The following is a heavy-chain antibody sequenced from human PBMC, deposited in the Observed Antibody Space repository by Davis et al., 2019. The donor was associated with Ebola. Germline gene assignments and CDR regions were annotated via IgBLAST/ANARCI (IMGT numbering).Heavy chain of an antibody. CDR2: IRSKDNSYAT. CDR3: TGNYYDPQWGIDDY. CDR1: ECTFSGSA. J-gene: IGHJ4*02. Sequence: GSSLMISCAASECTFSGSAMHWARQASGKGLEWVGRIRSKDNSYATAYAASVKGRFTISRDDSKNPAYLQMNSLKTEDTAVYYCTGNYYDPQWGIDDYWDQGTLVTVSS. D-gene: IGHD3-22*01. V-gene: IGHV3-73*01.